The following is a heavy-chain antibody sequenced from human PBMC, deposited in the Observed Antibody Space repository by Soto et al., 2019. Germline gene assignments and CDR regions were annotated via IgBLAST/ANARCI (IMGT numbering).Heavy chain of an antibody. V-gene: IGHV3-48*01. Sequence: EAQLAQSGGGLVQPGGSLRLSCAASGFTFRNHGMNWVRQAPGKGLEWVSYISSGSDTIYYADSVKGRFTISRDNAKNSLYLQMNSLRADDTAVYYCAKDYYDILSGYPYYYYMDVWGKGTTVTVSS. CDR1: GFTFRNHG. D-gene: IGHD3-9*01. CDR3: AKDYYDILSGYPYYYYMDV. J-gene: IGHJ6*03. CDR2: ISSGSDTI.